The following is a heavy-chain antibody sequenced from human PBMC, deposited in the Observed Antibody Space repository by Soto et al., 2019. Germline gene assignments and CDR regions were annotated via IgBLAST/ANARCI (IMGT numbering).Heavy chain of an antibody. J-gene: IGHJ4*02. V-gene: IGHV1-2*04. CDR2: INPNSGGT. D-gene: IGHD5-18*01. CDR1: GYTFTGYY. CDR3: ARASGDKGYSQGIFDY. Sequence: ASVKVSCKASGYTFTGYYMHWVRQAPGQGLEWMGWINPNSGGTNYAQKFQGWVTMTRDTSISTAYMELSRLRSDDTGVYDCARASGDKGYSQGIFDYWGQGTLVTVSS.